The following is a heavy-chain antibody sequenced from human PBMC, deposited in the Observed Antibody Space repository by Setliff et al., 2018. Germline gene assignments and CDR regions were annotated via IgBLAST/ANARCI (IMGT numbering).Heavy chain of an antibody. J-gene: IGHJ5*02. Sequence: PSETLSLTCAVYGGSFSGYYWSWIRQPPGKGLEWIGQIHHSGYTNYNPSLKSRVTISVDTSKNQFSLKLSSVTAADTAVYYCARGPPRIVVPSTKAWFDPWGQGTLVTVSS. V-gene: IGHV4-34*01. CDR1: GGSFSGYY. CDR3: ARGPPRIVVPSTKAWFDP. CDR2: IHHSGYT. D-gene: IGHD2-2*01.